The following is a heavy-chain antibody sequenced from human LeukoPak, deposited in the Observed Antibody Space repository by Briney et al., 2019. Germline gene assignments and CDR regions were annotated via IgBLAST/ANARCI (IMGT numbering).Heavy chain of an antibody. CDR1: GYSISSGYY. D-gene: IGHD1-26*01. V-gene: IGHV4-38-2*02. Sequence: SETLSLXCTVSGYSISSGYYWGWIRQPPGKGLEWIGSIYHSGSTYYNPSLKSRVTISVDTSKNQFSLKLSSVTAADTAVYYCASELVDEYFQHWGQGTLVTVSS. CDR2: IYHSGST. CDR3: ASELVDEYFQH. J-gene: IGHJ1*01.